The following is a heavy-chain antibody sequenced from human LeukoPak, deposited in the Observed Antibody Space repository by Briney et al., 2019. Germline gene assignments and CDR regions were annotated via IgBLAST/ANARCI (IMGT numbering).Heavy chain of an antibody. Sequence: ASVKVSCTASGYTFTSYYMHWVRQAPGQGLEWMGIINPSGGSTSYAQKFQGRVTMTRDTSTSTVYMELSSLRSEDTAVYYCARGDGVVVAATMLLGYWGQGTLVTVSS. V-gene: IGHV1-46*01. CDR2: INPSGGST. CDR3: ARGDGVVVAATMLLGY. D-gene: IGHD2-15*01. CDR1: GYTFTSYY. J-gene: IGHJ4*02.